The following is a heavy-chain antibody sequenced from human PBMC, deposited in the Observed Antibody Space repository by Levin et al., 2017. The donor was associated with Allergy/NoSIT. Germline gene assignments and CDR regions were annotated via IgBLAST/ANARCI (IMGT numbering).Heavy chain of an antibody. J-gene: IGHJ4*02. CDR1: GFTFSSYA. D-gene: IGHD6-13*01. CDR2: ISYDGSNK. CDR3: ARGTGQQDSRIDY. Sequence: GESLKISCAASGFTFSSYAMHWVRQAPGKGLEWVAVISYDGSNKYYADSVKGRFTISRDNSKNTLYLQMNSLRAEDTAVYYCARGTGQQDSRIDYWGQGTLVTVSS. V-gene: IGHV3-30*04.